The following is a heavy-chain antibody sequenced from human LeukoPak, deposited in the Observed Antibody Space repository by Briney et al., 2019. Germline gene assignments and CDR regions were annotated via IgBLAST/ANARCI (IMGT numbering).Heavy chain of an antibody. Sequence: PSETLSLTCTVSGGSISSGGYYWSWIRQHPGKGLEWIGYIYYSGSTYYNPSLKSRVTISVGTSKNQFSLKLSSVTAADTAVYYCATCSYDFWSGYGCVWGQGTTVTVSS. V-gene: IGHV4-31*03. CDR3: ATCSYDFWSGYGCV. D-gene: IGHD3-3*01. CDR2: IYYSGST. J-gene: IGHJ6*02. CDR1: GGSISSGGYY.